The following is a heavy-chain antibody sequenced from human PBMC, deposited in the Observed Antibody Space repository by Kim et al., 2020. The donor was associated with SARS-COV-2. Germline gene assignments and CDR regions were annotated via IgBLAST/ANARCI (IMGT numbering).Heavy chain of an antibody. Sequence: TYYNPSLKRRVTISVDTSKNQFSLKLSSVTAADTAVYYCARHPPGDGDYWGQGTLVTVSS. CDR2: T. V-gene: IGHV4-39*01. CDR3: ARHPPGDGDY. J-gene: IGHJ4*02. D-gene: IGHD3-16*01.